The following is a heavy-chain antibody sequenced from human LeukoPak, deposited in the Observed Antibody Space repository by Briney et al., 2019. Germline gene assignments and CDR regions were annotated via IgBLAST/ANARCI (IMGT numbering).Heavy chain of an antibody. CDR1: GFTFSSYA. CDR2: ISGSGGST. V-gene: IGHV3-23*01. CDR3: AKHQLLALTTYYFDY. Sequence: GGSLRLSCAASGFTFSSYAMSWVRQAPGKGLEWVSAISGSGGSTYYADSVKGWFTISRDNSKNTLYLQMNSLRAEGTAVYYCAKHQLLALTTYYFDYWGQGTLVTVSS. D-gene: IGHD2-2*01. J-gene: IGHJ4*02.